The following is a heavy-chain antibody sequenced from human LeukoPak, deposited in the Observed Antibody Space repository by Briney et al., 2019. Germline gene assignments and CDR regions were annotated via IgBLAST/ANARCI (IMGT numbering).Heavy chain of an antibody. CDR3: ARLNKPGWFDP. J-gene: IGHJ5*02. Sequence: SETLSLTCTVSGGSVSSSNYYWAWIRQPPGKGLEWIANIFYTGNTYYYPSLKSRVTISVDTSKNQFSLRLTSVTATDTAVYYCARLNKPGWFDPWGQGTLVTVSS. CDR1: GGSVSSSNYY. D-gene: IGHD1-14*01. V-gene: IGHV4-39*01. CDR2: IFYTGNT.